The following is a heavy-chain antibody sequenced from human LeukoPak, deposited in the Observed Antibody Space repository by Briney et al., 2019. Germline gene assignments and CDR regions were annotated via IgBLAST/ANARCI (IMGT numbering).Heavy chain of an antibody. CDR3: ARRNTYGSGSYYNI. CDR2: IYYSGST. Sequence: SETLSLTCTVSGGSISSSSYYWGRIRQPPGKGLEWIGSIYYSGSTYYNPSLKSRVTISVDTSKYQFSLKLSSVTAADTAVYYCARRNTYGSGSYYNIWGQGTLVTVSS. CDR1: GGSISSSSYY. V-gene: IGHV4-39*01. D-gene: IGHD3-10*01. J-gene: IGHJ4*02.